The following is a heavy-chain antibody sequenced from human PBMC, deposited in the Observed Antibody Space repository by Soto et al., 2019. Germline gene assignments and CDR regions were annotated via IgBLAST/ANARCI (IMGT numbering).Heavy chain of an antibody. CDR3: TTASQWLPPYS. Sequence: EVQLVESGGGLVKPGGSLRLSCAASGFTFTKAWMTWVRQTPGKGLEWVGRIKSRADGGTTDYAASVKDRFIISRDDSNDTLYLHMNRLKIDDTVVYYCTTASQWLPPYSWGQGALVTVSS. CDR2: IKSRADGGTT. D-gene: IGHD6-19*01. J-gene: IGHJ4*02. V-gene: IGHV3-15*01. CDR1: GFTFTKAW.